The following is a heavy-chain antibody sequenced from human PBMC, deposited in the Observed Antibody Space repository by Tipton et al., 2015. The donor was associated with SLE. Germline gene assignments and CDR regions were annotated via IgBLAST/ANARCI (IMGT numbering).Heavy chain of an antibody. D-gene: IGHD3-3*01. V-gene: IGHV4-59*06. CDR2: IYYSGST. CDR1: GGSISSYY. J-gene: IGHJ3*02. Sequence: TLSLTCTVSGGSISSYYWSWIRQPPGKGLEWIGYIYYSGSTYYNPSLKSRVTISVDTSKNQFSLKLSSVTAADTAVYYCAREEENDFRSGGDAFDIWGQGTMVTVSS. CDR3: AREEENDFRSGGDAFDI.